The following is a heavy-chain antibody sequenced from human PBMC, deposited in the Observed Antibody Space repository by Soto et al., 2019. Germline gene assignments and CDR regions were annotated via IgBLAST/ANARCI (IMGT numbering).Heavy chain of an antibody. D-gene: IGHD6-19*01. V-gene: IGHV1-69*12. J-gene: IGHJ2*01. CDR1: GGTFSRYA. Sequence: QVQLVQSGAEVKKYGSSVKVSCKASGGTFSRYAISWVRQAPGQGLEWMGGITPMFGTANYAQRFQGRVTIPADESTSTAYMQLSSLRSDDTAVYYCAQTLGLAVAGPGRFDLWGRGTLVTVSS. CDR2: ITPMFGTA. CDR3: AQTLGLAVAGPGRFDL.